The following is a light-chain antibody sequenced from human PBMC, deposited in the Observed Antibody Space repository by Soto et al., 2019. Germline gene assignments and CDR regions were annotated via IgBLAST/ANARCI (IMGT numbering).Light chain of an antibody. Sequence: EVVMTQSPATLSVSPGERATLSCRASQSARSSLGWYQQKPGQAPSLLIYDASTRATGIPARFSGSGSGTAFTLTISRLEPEDFVLYYCQHFRAFGQGTRLEIK. CDR1: QSARSS. V-gene: IGKV3D-15*01. J-gene: IGKJ5*01. CDR2: DAS. CDR3: QHFRA.